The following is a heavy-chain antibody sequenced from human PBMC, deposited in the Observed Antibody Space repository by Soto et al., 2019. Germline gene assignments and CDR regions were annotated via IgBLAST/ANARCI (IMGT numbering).Heavy chain of an antibody. V-gene: IGHV1-69*01. Sequence: QVQVVQSGAEVKQPGSSVKVSCKVSGGTFSTYSISWVQQAPGQGLEWVGGIIPIFGAAKHAQKFQGRVTITADDSTSTVYMELSGLRSEDTAVYFCARDGDRVTARHWGQGTLVTVSS. J-gene: IGHJ4*02. D-gene: IGHD7-27*01. CDR2: IIPIFGAA. CDR1: GGTFSTYS. CDR3: ARDGDRVTARH.